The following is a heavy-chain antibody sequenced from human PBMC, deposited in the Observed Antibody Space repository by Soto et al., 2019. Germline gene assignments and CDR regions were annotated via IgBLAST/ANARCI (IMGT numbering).Heavy chain of an antibody. D-gene: IGHD3-3*01. Sequence: QVHMVESGGGVVQPGRSLRLSCAGSGFTFRSYGMHWVRQAPGKGLEWVAVIWFDGSNKYYADSVKGRFTISRDNSKHTLYMQMNSLRAEDTALYYCAKSTYEGAFDVWGQGTMVTVSS. CDR3: AKSTYEGAFDV. V-gene: IGHV3-33*06. J-gene: IGHJ3*01. CDR2: IWFDGSNK. CDR1: GFTFRSYG.